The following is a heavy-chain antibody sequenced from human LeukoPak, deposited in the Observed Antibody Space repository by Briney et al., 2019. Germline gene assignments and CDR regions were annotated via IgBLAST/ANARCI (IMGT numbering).Heavy chain of an antibody. CDR1: GFTVSSKY. V-gene: IGHV3-53*01. CDR2: IYSGGST. Sequence: PGGSLRLSCAASGFTVSSKYMSWVRQAPGKGLEWVSVIYSGGSTYYADSMKGRFSISRDNSKNTLYLQMNSLRAEDTAVYYCARVYDSSGYYYRSWYFDLWGRGTLVTVSS. CDR3: ARVYDSSGYYYRSWYFDL. J-gene: IGHJ2*01. D-gene: IGHD3-22*01.